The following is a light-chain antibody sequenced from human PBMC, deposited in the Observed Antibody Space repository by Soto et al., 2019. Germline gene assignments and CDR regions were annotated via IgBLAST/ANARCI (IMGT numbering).Light chain of an antibody. V-gene: IGKV1-9*01. CDR1: QGINGF. Sequence: IQLTQSPASLAASVGDRVTITCRASQGINGFLAWYQQKPGKAPKLLIYAASTLQSGVPSRFRGSGSGTDFTLTISSPQPEDFASYYCQQLERYPSTFGGGTKVDIK. CDR3: QQLERYPST. CDR2: AAS. J-gene: IGKJ4*01.